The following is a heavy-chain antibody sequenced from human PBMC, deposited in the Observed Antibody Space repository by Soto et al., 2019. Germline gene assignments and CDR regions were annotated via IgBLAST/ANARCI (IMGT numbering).Heavy chain of an antibody. CDR2: IYYSGNT. J-gene: IGHJ3*02. CDR1: GGSITTGGRY. Sequence: QVRLQEWGPGLVKPSQTLSLKCSVSGGSITTGGRYWSWIRQLPGKGLEWIGDIYYSGNTYYNASLKRRVTISVEAAKNQCSLKLSSVTAADTAVYYCAQALVFTGGDGFDIWGQGRLVTVSS. D-gene: IGHD1-1*01. CDR3: AQALVFTGGDGFDI. V-gene: IGHV4-31*02.